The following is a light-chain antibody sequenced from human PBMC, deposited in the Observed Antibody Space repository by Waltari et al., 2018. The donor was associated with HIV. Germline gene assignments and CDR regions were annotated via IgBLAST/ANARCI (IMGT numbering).Light chain of an antibody. CDR1: QSVLYSSNNKNY. Sequence: DIVLTQSPDSLAVSLGERATMNCKSSQSVLYSSNNKNYLAWYQQKPGQPPKLLIYWASTRESGVPDRLSGSGSATDFTLTISSLQAEDVAIYYCQQYSITPVTFGQGTKLEIK. J-gene: IGKJ2*01. CDR2: WAS. CDR3: QQYSITPVT. V-gene: IGKV4-1*01.